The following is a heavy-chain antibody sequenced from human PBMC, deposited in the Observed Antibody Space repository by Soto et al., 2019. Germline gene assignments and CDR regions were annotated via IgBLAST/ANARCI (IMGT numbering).Heavy chain of an antibody. Sequence: PGGSLRLSCAASGFTFSSYGMHWVRQAPGKGLEWVAVIWYDGSNKYYADSVKGRFTISRDNSKNTLYLQMNSLRAEDTAVYYCARGEIFGVVTASLDYYFDYWGQGTLVTVSS. D-gene: IGHD3-3*01. J-gene: IGHJ4*02. V-gene: IGHV3-33*01. CDR1: GFTFSSYG. CDR3: ARGEIFGVVTASLDYYFDY. CDR2: IWYDGSNK.